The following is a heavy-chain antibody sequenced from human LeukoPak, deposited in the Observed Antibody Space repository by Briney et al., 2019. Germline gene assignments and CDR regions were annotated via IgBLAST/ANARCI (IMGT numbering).Heavy chain of an antibody. J-gene: IGHJ4*02. CDR3: ARGTTTQVDDY. V-gene: IGHV3-30*03. CDR2: ISYDGTNK. CDR1: GFTFRTYG. Sequence: GGSLRLSCAASGFTFRTYGIHWVRQAPGKGLEWVAVISYDGTNKYYADSVKGRFTISRDNSKNTLYLQMNSLRAEDTAVYYCARGTTTQVDDYWGQGTLVTVSS. D-gene: IGHD4-17*01.